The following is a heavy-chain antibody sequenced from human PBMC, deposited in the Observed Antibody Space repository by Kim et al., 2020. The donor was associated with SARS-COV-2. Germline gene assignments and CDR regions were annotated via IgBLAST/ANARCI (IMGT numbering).Heavy chain of an antibody. V-gene: IGHV3-23*01. CDR3: AKGWAV. D-gene: IGHD1-26*01. CDR2: GIGGTT. J-gene: IGHJ6*02. Sequence: GIGGTTKYANSGTGRFTISRDIARDTLYLQMNSLRAEDTAVYYCAKGWAVWGQGTAVTVSS.